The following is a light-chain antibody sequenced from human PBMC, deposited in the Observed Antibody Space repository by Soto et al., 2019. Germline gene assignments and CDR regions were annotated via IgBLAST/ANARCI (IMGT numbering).Light chain of an antibody. CDR2: AAS. CDR1: QSISSY. J-gene: IGKJ3*01. Sequence: DIQMTQSPSSLSASAGDRVTITCRASQSISSYLNWYQQKPGKAPKLLIYAASNLQSEVPSRFSGSGSGTDFTLTISSLQPEDFATYFCQQRSMTLFTFGPGTKVEIK. CDR3: QQRSMTLFT. V-gene: IGKV1-39*01.